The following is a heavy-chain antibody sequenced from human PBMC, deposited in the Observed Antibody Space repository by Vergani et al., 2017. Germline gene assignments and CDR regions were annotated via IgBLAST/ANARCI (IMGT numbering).Heavy chain of an antibody. J-gene: IGHJ6*03. CDR2: IYYSGST. Sequence: QVQLQESGPGLVKPSETLSLTCTVSGGSISSYYWSWIRQPPGKGLEWIGYIYYSGSTNYNPSLKSRVTISVDTSKNQFSLKLSSVTAAHMAVYYCARTAFYCSSTSYYGNYYYYYMDVWGKGTTVTVSS. D-gene: IGHD2-2*01. CDR1: GGSISSYY. V-gene: IGHV4-59*01. CDR3: ARTAFYCSSTSYYGNYYYYYMDV.